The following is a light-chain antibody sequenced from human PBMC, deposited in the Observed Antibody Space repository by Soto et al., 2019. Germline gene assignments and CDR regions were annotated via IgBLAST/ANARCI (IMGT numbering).Light chain of an antibody. Sequence: DVVLTQSPDSLAVSLGERATINCKSSQSVLYSSNNMNYLAWYQQKAGQPPKLLIYWASTRESGVPDRFGGSGSGTEFTLTISSLEPEDFAIYYCQQRYNWPLTFGQGTKVDIK. CDR3: QQRYNWPLT. J-gene: IGKJ1*01. V-gene: IGKV4-1*01. CDR2: WAS. CDR1: QSVLYSSNNMNY.